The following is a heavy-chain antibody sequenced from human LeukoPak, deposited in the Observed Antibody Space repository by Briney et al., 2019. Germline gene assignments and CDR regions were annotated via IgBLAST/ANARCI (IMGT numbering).Heavy chain of an antibody. CDR1: GGSLSNYY. J-gene: IGHJ4*02. V-gene: IGHV4-59*01. CDR3: ARMPDILTGLDS. CDR2: IYYSGST. Sequence: SETLSLTWTVSGGSLSNYYWNWIRQPPGKGLEWIAYIYYSGSTNYNPSLKSRVTISLDTSKNQFSLKLSSETTADTAVYYCARMPDILTGLDSWGQGTLVTVSS. D-gene: IGHD3-9*01.